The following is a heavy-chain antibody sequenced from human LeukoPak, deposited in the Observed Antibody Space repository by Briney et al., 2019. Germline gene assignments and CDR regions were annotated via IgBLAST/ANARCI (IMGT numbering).Heavy chain of an antibody. V-gene: IGHV1-24*01. Sequence: ASVKVSCKVSGYTLTELSMHWVRQAPGKGREWMGGFDPEDGETIYAQKFQGRVTMTEDTSTDTAYMELSSLRSEDTAVYYCAMADTAYCSGGSCYNWFDPWGQGTLVTVSS. CDR3: AMADTAYCSGGSCYNWFDP. CDR2: FDPEDGET. D-gene: IGHD2-15*01. CDR1: GYTLTELS. J-gene: IGHJ5*02.